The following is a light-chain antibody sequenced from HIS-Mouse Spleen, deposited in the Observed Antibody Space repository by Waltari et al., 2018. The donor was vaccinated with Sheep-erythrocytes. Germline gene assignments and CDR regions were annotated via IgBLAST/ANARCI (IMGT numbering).Light chain of an antibody. CDR2: EGS. Sequence: QSALTQPASVSASPGQSITTSCPGTSSDAGSYNLVPWYQQHPGKAPKLMIYEGSKRPSGVSNRFSGSKSGNTASLTISGLQAEDEADYYCCSYAGSSTPWVFGGGTKLTVL. J-gene: IGLJ3*02. CDR3: CSYAGSSTPWV. CDR1: SSDAGSYNL. V-gene: IGLV2-23*01.